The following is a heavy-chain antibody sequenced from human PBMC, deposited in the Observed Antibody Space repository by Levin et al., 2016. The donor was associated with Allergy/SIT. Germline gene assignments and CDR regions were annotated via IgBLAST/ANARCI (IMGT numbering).Heavy chain of an antibody. J-gene: IGHJ4*02. Sequence: WIRQPPGKGLEWVSAISGSGGSTYYADSVKGRFTISRDNSKNTLYLQMNSLRAEDTAVYYCAKDPLGGYYYDSSVEDYWGQGTLVTVSS. CDR2: ISGSGGST. CDR3: AKDPLGGYYYDSSVEDY. V-gene: IGHV3-23*01. D-gene: IGHD3-22*01.